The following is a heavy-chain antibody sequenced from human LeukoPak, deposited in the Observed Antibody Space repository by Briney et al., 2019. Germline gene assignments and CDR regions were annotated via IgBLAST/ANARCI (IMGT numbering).Heavy chain of an antibody. V-gene: IGHV3-30*18. CDR2: ISYDGSNK. CDR1: GFTFSSYG. D-gene: IGHD3-10*01. Sequence: GGSLRLSCAASGFTFSSYGMHWVRQAPGKGLEWVAAISYDGSNKYYADSVKGRFTISRDNSKNTLYLQMNSLRAEDTAVYYCAKEGITMVRGVPYYYGMDVWGQGTTVTVSS. J-gene: IGHJ6*02. CDR3: AKEGITMVRGVPYYYGMDV.